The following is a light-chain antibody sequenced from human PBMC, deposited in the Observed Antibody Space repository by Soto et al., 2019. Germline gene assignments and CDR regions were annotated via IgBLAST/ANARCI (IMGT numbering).Light chain of an antibody. V-gene: IGKV3-20*01. CDR3: QQYGSSPTWT. CDR2: GAS. Sequence: EIVLTQSPGTLSLSPGERATLSCRASQSVSNNYLAWYQQKPGQAPRLLIYGASSRATDIPDRFTGSGSGTDFTLTISRLEPEDFAVFYCQQYGSSPTWTFGQGTKVEI. J-gene: IGKJ1*01. CDR1: QSVSNNY.